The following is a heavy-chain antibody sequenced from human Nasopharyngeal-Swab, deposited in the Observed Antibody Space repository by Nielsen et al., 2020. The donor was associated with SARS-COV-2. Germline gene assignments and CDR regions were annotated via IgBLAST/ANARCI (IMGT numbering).Heavy chain of an antibody. D-gene: IGHD6-13*01. V-gene: IGHV3-11*01. CDR3: AREFPAGTRAYY. CDR2: ISSSGSTI. J-gene: IGHJ4*02. Sequence: GESLKISCAASGFTFSDYYMSWIRQAPGKGLEWVSYISSSGSTIYYADSVKGRFTISRDNAKNSLYLQMNSLRAEDTAVYYCAREFPAGTRAYYWGQGTLVTVSS. CDR1: GFTFSDYY.